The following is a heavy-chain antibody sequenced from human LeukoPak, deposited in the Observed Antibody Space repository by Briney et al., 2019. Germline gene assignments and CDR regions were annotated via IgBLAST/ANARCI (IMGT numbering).Heavy chain of an antibody. Sequence: SETLSLTCTVSGGSISSYYWSWIRQPAGKGLEWIGRIYTSGSTNYNPSLKSRVTMSVDTSKNQFSLKLSSVPAADTAVYYCARDLSADSYGAPFDYWGQGTLVTVSS. D-gene: IGHD5-18*01. CDR2: IYTSGST. CDR1: GGSISSYY. V-gene: IGHV4-4*07. CDR3: ARDLSADSYGAPFDY. J-gene: IGHJ4*02.